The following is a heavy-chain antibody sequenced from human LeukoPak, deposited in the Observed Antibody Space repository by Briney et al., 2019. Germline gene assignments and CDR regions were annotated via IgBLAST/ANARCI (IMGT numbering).Heavy chain of an antibody. CDR1: GGSISSYY. CDR3: ARTDTLTGFWFDP. CDR2: IYYSGST. V-gene: IGHV4-59*01. D-gene: IGHD3-9*01. J-gene: IGHJ5*02. Sequence: PSETLSLTCTVSGGSISSYYWSWIRQPPGKGLEWIGYIYYSGSTNYNPSLKSRVTISVDTSKNQFSLKLSSVTAADTAVYYCARTDTLTGFWFDPWGQGTLVTVSS.